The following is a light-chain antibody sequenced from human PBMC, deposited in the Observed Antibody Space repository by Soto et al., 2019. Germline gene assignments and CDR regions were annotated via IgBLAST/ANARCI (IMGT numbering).Light chain of an antibody. CDR1: QTVRNNY. Sequence: EFVLTQSPGTLSLSPGERATLSCRASQTVRNNYLAWYQQKPGQAPRLLIYDASSRATGIPDRFSGGGSGTDFTLTISRLEPEDFAGYYCQQFSSYPLTLGGAPKVHI. J-gene: IGKJ4*02. V-gene: IGKV3-20*01. CDR3: QQFSSYPLT. CDR2: DAS.